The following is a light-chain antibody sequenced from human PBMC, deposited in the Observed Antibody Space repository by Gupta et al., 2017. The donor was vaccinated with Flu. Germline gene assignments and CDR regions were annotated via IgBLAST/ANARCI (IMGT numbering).Light chain of an antibody. J-gene: IGLJ2*01. V-gene: IGLV2-11*01. CDR3: CSAAGSVLV. CDR1: SSDIGGYNY. Sequence: SALTQPRSVSGSPGQSVTISCTGTSSDIGGYNYVSWYQQHPGNAPKLIIYDGSNRPSVGPDFFSGSESATTVTLTISAVEAEDEDYYYCCSAAGSVLVFGGGTKLTVL. CDR2: DGS.